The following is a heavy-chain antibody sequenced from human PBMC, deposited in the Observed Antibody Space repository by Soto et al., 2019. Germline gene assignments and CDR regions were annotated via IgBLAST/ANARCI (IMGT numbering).Heavy chain of an antibody. V-gene: IGHV3-49*03. D-gene: IGHD3-10*01. CDR2: VRSKPYGGTT. J-gene: IGHJ4*02. Sequence: VQLVESGGGLVEPGRSLRLSCTASGFTFGDYAMSWFRQAPGKGLEWVGFVRSKPYGGTTQYAASVKGRFTISRDDSKSIAYLQMNSLETEDTAVYYCARATLGLGFTSFDYWGQGTLFTVSS. CDR1: GFTFGDYA. CDR3: ARATLGLGFTSFDY.